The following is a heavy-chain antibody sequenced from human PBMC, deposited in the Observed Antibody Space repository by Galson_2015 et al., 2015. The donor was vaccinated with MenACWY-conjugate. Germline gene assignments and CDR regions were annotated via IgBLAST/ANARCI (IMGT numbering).Heavy chain of an antibody. J-gene: IGHJ4*02. CDR2: ISSSGTNP. CDR1: GFVFSGHS. D-gene: IGHD6-25*01. CDR3: VKPDKYVSTGYWGYFDS. V-gene: IGHV3-64D*08. Sequence: SLRLSCAASGFVFSGHSMHWVRQAPGKGLEYLSGISSSGTNPYYAESVKGRSTISRDNSKNTLYLQITSLRVEDTAVYFCVKPDKYVSTGYWGYFDSWGQGTLVTVSS.